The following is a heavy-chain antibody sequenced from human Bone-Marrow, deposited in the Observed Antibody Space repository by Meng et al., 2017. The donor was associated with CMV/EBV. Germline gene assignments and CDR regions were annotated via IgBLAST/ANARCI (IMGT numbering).Heavy chain of an antibody. CDR3: AKEVFYYGD. V-gene: IGHV3-23*01. J-gene: IGHJ1*01. CDR2: ISGAGT. CDR1: GFTFSSYA. D-gene: IGHD3-10*01. Sequence: GESLKISCAASGFTFSSYAVTWVRQAPGKGLEWVSGISGAGTNYADSVKGRFTISRDNSKNTLFLQMNSLRAEDTAVYYCAKEVFYYGDWGQGTLVTVSS.